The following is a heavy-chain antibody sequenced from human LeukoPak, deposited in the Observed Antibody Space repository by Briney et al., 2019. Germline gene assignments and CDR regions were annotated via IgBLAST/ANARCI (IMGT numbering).Heavy chain of an antibody. J-gene: IGHJ1*01. Sequence: ASVKVSCTASNYTFTNYPISWVRQAPGQGPEWMGWISAYSGNTNYAQKVQGRVTMTTDTSTNTAYMELASLRPDDTAIYYCTRGSSSQYFQHWGQGTLVTVSS. V-gene: IGHV1-18*01. D-gene: IGHD6-6*01. CDR3: TRGSSSQYFQH. CDR1: NYTFTNYP. CDR2: ISAYSGNT.